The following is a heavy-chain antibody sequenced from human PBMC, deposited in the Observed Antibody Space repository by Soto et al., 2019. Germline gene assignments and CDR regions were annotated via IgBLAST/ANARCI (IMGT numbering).Heavy chain of an antibody. CDR2: IYYSGNT. CDR1: GDSLSSGSYY. Sequence: SETLSLTCTISGDSLSSGSYYWSWIRQPPGKGPEGIGSIYYSGNTKYSPSVEGRVSISIDTSKNQFSLRVTWGRAEDPAFFYCGRRGDGATFLDLAYLRSRGGGTWG. V-gene: IGHV4-61*01. D-gene: IGHD3-3*02. CDR3: GRRGDGATFLDLAYLRSRGGGT. J-gene: IGHJ5*01.